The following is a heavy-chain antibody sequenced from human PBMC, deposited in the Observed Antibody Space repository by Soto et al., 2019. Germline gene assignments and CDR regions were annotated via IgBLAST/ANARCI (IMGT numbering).Heavy chain of an antibody. Sequence: GGSLRLSCAASGFTVSSNYMSWVRQAPGKGLEWVSVIYSGGSTYYADSVKGRFTISRDNSKNTLYLQMNSLRAEDTAVYYCATYYDYIWGSYRSDYWGQGTLVTVSS. CDR1: GFTVSSNY. CDR3: ATYYDYIWGSYRSDY. V-gene: IGHV3-66*01. CDR2: IYSGGST. J-gene: IGHJ4*02. D-gene: IGHD3-16*02.